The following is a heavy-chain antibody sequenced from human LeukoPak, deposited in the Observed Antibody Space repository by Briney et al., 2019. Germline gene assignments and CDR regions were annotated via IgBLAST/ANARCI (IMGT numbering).Heavy chain of an antibody. CDR3: ATESPRRQYYYDPNWFDP. V-gene: IGHV1-24*01. D-gene: IGHD3-22*01. Sequence: GASVKVSCKASGYTFTGYYIHWVRQAPGQGLEWMGGFDPEDGETIYAQKFQGRVTMTEDTSTDTAYMELSSLRSEDTAVYYCATESPRRQYYYDPNWFDPWGQGTLVTVSS. J-gene: IGHJ5*02. CDR2: FDPEDGET. CDR1: GYTFTGYY.